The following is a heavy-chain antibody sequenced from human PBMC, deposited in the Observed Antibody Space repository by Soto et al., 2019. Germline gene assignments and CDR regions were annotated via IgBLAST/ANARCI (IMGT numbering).Heavy chain of an antibody. V-gene: IGHV4-39*01. Sequence: QLQLQESGPGLVKPSETLSLTCTVSGGSISSSSYYWGWIRQPPGKGLEWIGSIYYSGSTYYNPSLKRRITISVDTSKNQFSLKLSSVTAADTAVYYCARLLINDYVWGSYRLPSFDYWGQGTLVTVSS. D-gene: IGHD3-16*02. CDR3: ARLLINDYVWGSYRLPSFDY. J-gene: IGHJ4*02. CDR1: GGSISSSSYY. CDR2: IYYSGST.